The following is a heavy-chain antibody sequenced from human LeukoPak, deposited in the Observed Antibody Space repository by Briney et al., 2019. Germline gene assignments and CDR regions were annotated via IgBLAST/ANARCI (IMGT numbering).Heavy chain of an antibody. Sequence: PGGSLRLSCADSGFTFDDYAMHWVRQAPGKGLEWVSGISWNSGSIGYADSVKGRFTISRDNARNSLYLQMNSLRAEDTALYYCAKDPSPGPGPYYFDYWGQGTLVTVSS. CDR2: ISWNSGSI. CDR1: GFTFDDYA. V-gene: IGHV3-9*01. CDR3: AKDPSPGPGPYYFDY. J-gene: IGHJ4*02.